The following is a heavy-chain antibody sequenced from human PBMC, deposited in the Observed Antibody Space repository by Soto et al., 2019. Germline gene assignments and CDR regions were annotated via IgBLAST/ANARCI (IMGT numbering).Heavy chain of an antibody. Sequence: PGGFVRLSCVASGFPFTNAWINWVRQVPGKGLEWVGRVKSKTDGGSSDYAAAVKGRFAVSRDDSRNIVYLQMNSLKIEDTGVYYCTTDSRTTLPEIRFDYWGHGTQVTVSS. V-gene: IGHV3-15*07. CDR2: VKSKTDGGSS. CDR1: GFPFTNAW. CDR3: TTDSRTTLPEIRFDY. J-gene: IGHJ4*01. D-gene: IGHD1-26*01.